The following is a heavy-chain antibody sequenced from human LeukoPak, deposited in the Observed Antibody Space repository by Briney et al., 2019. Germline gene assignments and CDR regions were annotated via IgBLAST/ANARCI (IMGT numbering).Heavy chain of an antibody. Sequence: GGSLRLSCTASGFTFGDYAMSWFRQAPGKGLEWVGFTRSKAYGGTTEYAASVKGRFTISRDDSKSIAYLQMNSLKTEDTAVYYCTRVPPLVATIEIYYYGMDVWGQGTTVTVSS. V-gene: IGHV3-49*03. CDR2: TRSKAYGGTT. CDR1: GFTFGDYA. CDR3: TRVPPLVATIEIYYYGMDV. J-gene: IGHJ6*02. D-gene: IGHD5-12*01.